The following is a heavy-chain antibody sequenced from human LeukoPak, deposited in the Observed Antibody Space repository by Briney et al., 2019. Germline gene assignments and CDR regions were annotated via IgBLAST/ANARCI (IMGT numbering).Heavy chain of an antibody. CDR2: INPNSGGT. D-gene: IGHD5-18*01. Sequence: ASVKVSCKASGYTFTGYYMHWVRQAPGKGLEWMGRINPNSGGTNYAQKFQGRVTMTRDTSISTAYMELSRLRSDDTAVYYCARGEEYSYGFNYFDYWGQGTLVTVSS. CDR1: GYTFTGYY. J-gene: IGHJ4*02. CDR3: ARGEEYSYGFNYFDY. V-gene: IGHV1-2*06.